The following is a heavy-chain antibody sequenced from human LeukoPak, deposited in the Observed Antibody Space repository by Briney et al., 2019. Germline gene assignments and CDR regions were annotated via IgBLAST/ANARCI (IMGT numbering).Heavy chain of an antibody. CDR1: GFTFSSYS. V-gene: IGHV3-21*01. CDR3: VTPSAHDAFDI. CDR2: ISSSSSYI. J-gene: IGHJ3*02. Sequence: GGSLRLSCAASGFTFSSYSMNWVRQAPGKGLEWVSSISSSSSYIYHADSLKGRFTISRDNAKNSLFLQMNSLRAEDTAVYYCVTPSAHDAFDIWGQGTMVTVSS.